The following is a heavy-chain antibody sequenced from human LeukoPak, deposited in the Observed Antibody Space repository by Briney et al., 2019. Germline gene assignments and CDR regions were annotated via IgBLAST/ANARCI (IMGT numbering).Heavy chain of an antibody. CDR2: IFYSGGA. Sequence: PSETLSLTCTVSGGSIRSYYWSWIRQPPGKGLEWIGYIFYSGGANYNPSLNSRVAISIDTSKNQFSLKLNSLTAADTAVYYCARATWNGYMFDYWGQGSLVTVTS. CDR3: ARATWNGYMFDY. CDR1: GGSIRSYY. D-gene: IGHD5-24*01. V-gene: IGHV4-59*01. J-gene: IGHJ4*02.